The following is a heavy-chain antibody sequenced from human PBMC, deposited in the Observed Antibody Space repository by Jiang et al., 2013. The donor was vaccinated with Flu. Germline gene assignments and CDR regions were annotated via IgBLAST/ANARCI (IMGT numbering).Heavy chain of an antibody. Sequence: LLKPSETLSLTCAVYGGSFSNYYWTWIRQPPGKGLEWIGEISHSGNTDYNPSLKSRVTISVDTSKNQLSLKLSSVTAADTAVYYCARTTVLWSGYSGYFDFWGQGTLVTVSS. CDR1: GGSFSNYY. CDR3: ARTTVLWSGYSGYFDF. J-gene: IGHJ4*02. CDR2: ISHSGNT. V-gene: IGHV4-34*01. D-gene: IGHD3-3*01.